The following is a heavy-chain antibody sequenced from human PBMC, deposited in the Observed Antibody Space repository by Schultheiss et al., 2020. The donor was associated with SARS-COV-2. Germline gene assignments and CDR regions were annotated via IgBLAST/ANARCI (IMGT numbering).Heavy chain of an antibody. CDR3: ARDLAVAGTSAFDI. CDR1: GFTFSDYY. V-gene: IGHV3-11*04. CDR2: ISSSGSTI. D-gene: IGHD6-19*01. Sequence: GGSLRLSCAAFGFTFSDYYMSWIRQAPGKGLEWVSYISSSGSTIYYADSVKGRFTISRDNAKNSLYLQMNSLRAEDTAVYYCARDLAVAGTSAFDIWGQGTMVTVSS. J-gene: IGHJ3*02.